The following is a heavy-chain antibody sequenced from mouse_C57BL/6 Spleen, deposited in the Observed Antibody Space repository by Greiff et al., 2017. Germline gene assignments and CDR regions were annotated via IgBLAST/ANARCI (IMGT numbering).Heavy chain of an antibody. CDR3: ARGPTVVTPYAMDY. CDR1: GYTFTDYY. Sequence: ESGAELVRPGASVKLSCKASGYTFTDYYINWVKQRPGQGLEWIARIYPGSGNTYYNEKFKGKATLTAEKSSSTAYMQLSSLTSEDSAVYFSARGPTVVTPYAMDYWGQGTSVTVSS. CDR2: IYPGSGNT. D-gene: IGHD1-1*01. V-gene: IGHV1-76*01. J-gene: IGHJ4*01.